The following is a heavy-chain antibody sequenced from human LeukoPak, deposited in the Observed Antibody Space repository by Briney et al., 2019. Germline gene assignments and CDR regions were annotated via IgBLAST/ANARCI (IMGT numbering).Heavy chain of an antibody. CDR1: GFTFSSYA. V-gene: IGHV3-30*03. J-gene: IGHJ4*02. CDR2: ISYDGGNK. Sequence: PGRSLRLSCAASGFTFSSYAMHWVRQAPGRGLEWVALISYDGGNKFYADSVKGRFTISRDNSKNTLYLQMNSLRAEAMAVYYCARGSGWYVVDYWGQGTLVTVSS. CDR3: ARGSGWYVVDY. D-gene: IGHD6-19*01.